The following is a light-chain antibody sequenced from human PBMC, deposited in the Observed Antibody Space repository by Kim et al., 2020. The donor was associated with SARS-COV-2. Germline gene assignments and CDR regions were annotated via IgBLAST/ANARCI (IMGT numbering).Light chain of an antibody. CDR2: SNN. J-gene: IGLJ2*01. V-gene: IGLV1-44*01. CDR1: SSNIGSNT. Sequence: QSVLTQPPSASGTPGQRVTISCSGSSSNIGSNTVNWYQQLPGTAPKLLIYSNNQRPSGVPDRFSGSKSGTSASLAISGLQCEDEADYYCAAWDDSLRGVFGGGTQLTVL. CDR3: AAWDDSLRGV.